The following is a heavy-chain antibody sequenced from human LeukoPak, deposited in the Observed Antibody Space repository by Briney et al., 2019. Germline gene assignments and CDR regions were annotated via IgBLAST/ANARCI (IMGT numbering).Heavy chain of an antibody. D-gene: IGHD1-26*01. J-gene: IGHJ4*02. CDR1: GGSISSYY. V-gene: IGHV4-59*01. Sequence: SETLSLTCTVSGGSISSYYWSWIRQPPEKGLEWIGYIYYSGSTNYNPSLKSRVTISVDTSKNQFSLKLSSVTAADTAVYYCARLGAGVLDYWGQGTLVTVSS. CDR3: ARLGAGVLDY. CDR2: IYYSGST.